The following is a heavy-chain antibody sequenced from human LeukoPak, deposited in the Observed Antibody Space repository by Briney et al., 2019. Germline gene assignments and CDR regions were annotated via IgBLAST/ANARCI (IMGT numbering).Heavy chain of an antibody. J-gene: IGHJ4*02. D-gene: IGHD3-10*01. CDR2: IWYDGSNK. V-gene: IGHV3-33*01. CDR3: ARDQLTMVRGVTPRFGY. CDR1: GFTFSSYD. Sequence: PGRSLRLSCAASGFTFSSYDMHWVRQAPGKGLERVAVIWYDGSNKYYADSVKGRFTISRDNSKNTLYLQMNSLRAEDTAVYYCARDQLTMVRGVTPRFGYWGQGTLVTVSS.